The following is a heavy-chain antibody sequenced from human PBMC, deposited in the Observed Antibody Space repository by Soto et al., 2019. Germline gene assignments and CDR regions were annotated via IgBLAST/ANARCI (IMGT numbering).Heavy chain of an antibody. V-gene: IGHV4-39*01. CDR2: VYFVGNS. J-gene: IGHJ5*01. CDR1: GDSISSASYF. D-gene: IGHD2-21*01. CDR3: GRVVEGATRHTDLDS. Sequence: SETLSLTCTVSGDSISSASYFWGWIRQPPGKGLEWIGSVYFVGNSYYNPSLKSRVSISVDTANNQVSLRMRSLTAADTAVYYCGRVVEGATRHTDLDSWGQGTLVTVSS.